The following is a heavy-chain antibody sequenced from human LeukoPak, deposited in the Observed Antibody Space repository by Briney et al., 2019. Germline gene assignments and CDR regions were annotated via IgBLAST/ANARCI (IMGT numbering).Heavy chain of an antibody. CDR3: ARSPVLVVAATRDSYYYYMDV. CDR1: GYTFTSYG. CDR2: MSAYNGNT. J-gene: IGHJ6*03. D-gene: IGHD2-15*01. Sequence: ASVKVSCKASGYTFTSYGISWVRQAPGQGLERMGWMSAYNGNTKYAQKLQGRVTMTTDTSTSTAYMELSSLRSEDTAVYYCARSPVLVVAATRDSYYYYMDVWDKGTTVPVSS. V-gene: IGHV1-18*01.